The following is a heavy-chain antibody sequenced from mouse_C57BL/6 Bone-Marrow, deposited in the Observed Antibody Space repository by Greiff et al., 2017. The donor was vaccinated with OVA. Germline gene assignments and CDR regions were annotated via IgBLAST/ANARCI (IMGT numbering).Heavy chain of an antibody. CDR2: IRLKSDNYAT. V-gene: IGHV6-3*01. CDR3: TGGSYGSYWYFDV. D-gene: IGHD1-1*01. CDR1: GFTFSNYW. Sequence: EVNVVESGGGLVQPGGSMKLSCVASGFTFSNYWMNWVRQSPEKGLEWVAQIRLKSDNYATHYAESVKGRFTISRDDSKSSVYLQMNNLRAEDTGIYYCTGGSYGSYWYFDVWGTGTTVTVSS. J-gene: IGHJ1*03.